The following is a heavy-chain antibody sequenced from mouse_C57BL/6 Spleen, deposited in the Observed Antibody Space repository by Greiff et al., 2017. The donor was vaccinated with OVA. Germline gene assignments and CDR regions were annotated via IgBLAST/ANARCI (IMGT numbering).Heavy chain of an antibody. D-gene: IGHD1-1*01. CDR1: GFNIKNNY. V-gene: IGHV14-3*01. Sequence: VQLKESVAELVRPGASVKLSCTASGFNIKNNYMHWVKQRPEQGLEWIGRIDPANGNTKYAPKFQGKATITADTSSNTAYLQLSSLTSEDTAIYYCARTNSSSYAMDYWGQGTSVTVAS. CDR2: IDPANGNT. CDR3: ARTNSSSYAMDY. J-gene: IGHJ4*01.